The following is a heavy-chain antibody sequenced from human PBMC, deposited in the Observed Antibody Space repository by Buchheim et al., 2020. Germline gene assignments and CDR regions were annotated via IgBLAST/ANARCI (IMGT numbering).Heavy chain of an antibody. CDR1: GFTFSSYS. J-gene: IGHJ4*02. CDR3: AREAYCGGDCYNPDYFDY. CDR2: ISSSSYI. D-gene: IGHD2-21*02. Sequence: VQLVESGGGLVKPGGSLRLSCAASGFTFSSYSMNWVRQAPGKGLEWVSSISSSSYIYYADSVKGRFTISRDNAKNSLYLHMNSLRAEDTAVYYCAREAYCGGDCYNPDYFDYWGQGTL. V-gene: IGHV3-21*01.